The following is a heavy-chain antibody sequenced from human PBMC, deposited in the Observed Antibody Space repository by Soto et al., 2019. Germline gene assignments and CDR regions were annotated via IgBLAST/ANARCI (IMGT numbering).Heavy chain of an antibody. D-gene: IGHD3-10*01. J-gene: IGHJ4*02. CDR1: GGTFSTYA. CDR3: ASGIQVRIRRITNGYAG. Sequence: QVQLVQSGAEVKKPESSVKVSCKAPGGTFSTYAISWVRQAPGQGLEWMGGIIPMFGTANYAQRFQDRVTITADEATSTVYMERSSLRSEDTALYFCASGIQVRIRRITNGYAGWGQGTLVTVSS. CDR2: IIPMFGTA. V-gene: IGHV1-69*12.